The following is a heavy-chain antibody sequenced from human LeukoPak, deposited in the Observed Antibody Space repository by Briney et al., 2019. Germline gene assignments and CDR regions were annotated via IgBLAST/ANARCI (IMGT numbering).Heavy chain of an antibody. CDR3: ARAKQLDY. J-gene: IGHJ4*02. CDR1: GFTFSSYP. V-gene: IGHV3-30-3*01. Sequence: GGSLRLSCAASGFTFSSYPMHWVGRAPAKGLEWVAVISYDGSNKYYADSVKGRFTISRDNSKNTLYLQMNSLRAEDTAVYYCARAKQLDYWGQGTLVTVSS. CDR2: ISYDGSNK. D-gene: IGHD1/OR15-1a*01.